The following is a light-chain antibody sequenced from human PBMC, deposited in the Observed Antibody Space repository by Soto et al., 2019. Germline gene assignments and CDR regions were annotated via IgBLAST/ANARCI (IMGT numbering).Light chain of an antibody. J-gene: IGKJ3*01. V-gene: IGKV3-20*01. CDR3: QQYDRSPFA. Sequence: EIVLTQSPGTLSLSPGERATLSCRARQSVSSTYLAWYQHKPGQAPRLLIYGASSRATGIPDRFSGSGSGTDFTLTISRLEPEDFAVYYCQQYDRSPFAFGPGTKVDIK. CDR2: GAS. CDR1: QSVSSTY.